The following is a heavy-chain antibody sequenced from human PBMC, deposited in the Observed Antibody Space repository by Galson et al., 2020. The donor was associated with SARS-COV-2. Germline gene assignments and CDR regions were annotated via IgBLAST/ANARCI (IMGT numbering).Heavy chain of an antibody. V-gene: IGHV3-30-3*01. J-gene: IGHJ4*02. CDR2: ISYDGSNK. D-gene: IGHD3-3*01. CDR1: GFTFSSYA. CDR3: ARARGGYYSAPFDY. Sequence: GGSLRLSCAASGFTFSSYAVHWVRQAPGKGLEWVAVISYDGSNKYYADSVKGRFTISRDNSKNTLYLQMNSLRAEDTAVYYCARARGGYYSAPFDYWGQGTLVTVSS.